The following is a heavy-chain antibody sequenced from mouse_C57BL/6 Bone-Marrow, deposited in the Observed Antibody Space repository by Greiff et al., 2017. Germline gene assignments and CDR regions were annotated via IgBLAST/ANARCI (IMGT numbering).Heavy chain of an antibody. V-gene: IGHV1-7*01. CDR3: ARRIYYGYDGGFDY. J-gene: IGHJ2*01. CDR1: GYTFTSYW. Sequence: QVQLQQSGAELAKPGASVKLSCKASGYTFTSYWMHWVKQRPGQGLEWIGYINPSSGYTKYNQKFKDKDTLTADKSSSTAYMQLSSLTYEDSAVYYCARRIYYGYDGGFDYWGQGTTLTVSS. CDR2: INPSSGYT. D-gene: IGHD2-2*01.